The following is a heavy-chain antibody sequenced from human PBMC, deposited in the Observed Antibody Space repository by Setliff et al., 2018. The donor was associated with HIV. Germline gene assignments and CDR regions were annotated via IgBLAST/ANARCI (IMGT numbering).Heavy chain of an antibody. V-gene: IGHV4-59*01. D-gene: IGHD1-1*01. CDR3: ASAGSGTRAPPRY. Sequence: SETLSLTCTVSGGSISSYYWSWIRQPPGEGLEWIGYIFYSGSTNYNPSLKSRVTISLDTSKNQFSLKLTSETAADTAVYYCASAGSGTRAPPRYWGQGTLVTVSS. CDR2: IFYSGST. J-gene: IGHJ4*02. CDR1: GGSISSYY.